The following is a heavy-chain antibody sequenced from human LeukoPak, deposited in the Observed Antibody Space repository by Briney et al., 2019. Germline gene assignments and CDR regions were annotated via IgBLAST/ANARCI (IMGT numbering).Heavy chain of an antibody. CDR3: ARSTWLLDK. Sequence: SETLSLTCTVSGGSISPYYWSWIRQPPGKGLEWIGYIYYSGSTNYNPSLKSRVTISLDTSKNQFSLKLSSVTAADTAVYFCARSTWLLDKWGQGTLVTVSS. CDR1: GGSISPYY. CDR2: IYYSGST. V-gene: IGHV4-59*01. J-gene: IGHJ4*02. D-gene: IGHD3-22*01.